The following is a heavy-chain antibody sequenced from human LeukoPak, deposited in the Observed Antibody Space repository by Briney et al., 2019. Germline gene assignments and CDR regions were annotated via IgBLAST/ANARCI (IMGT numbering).Heavy chain of an antibody. D-gene: IGHD6-19*01. Sequence: SETLSLTCTVSGGSISSSGYYWAWIRQPPGKGLEWIGTIYYSGSAYYNPSLRSRVTISVDTSKNQFSLKLSSVTATDTAVYYCARRYGSGWFFEYWGQGTLVIVSS. J-gene: IGHJ4*02. CDR3: ARRYGSGWFFEY. CDR2: IYYSGSA. CDR1: GGSISSSGYY. V-gene: IGHV4-39*01.